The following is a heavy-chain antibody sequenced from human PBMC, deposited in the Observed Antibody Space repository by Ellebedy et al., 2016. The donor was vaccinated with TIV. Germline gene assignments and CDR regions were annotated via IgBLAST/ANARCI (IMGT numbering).Heavy chain of an antibody. V-gene: IGHV3-33*01. CDR3: ARDRGTTSQNGWYFDS. J-gene: IGHJ4*02. CDR2: IWFDGSNK. Sequence: GGSLRLXCAASGFPFSSSGMHWVRQTPGKGLEWVAIIWFDGSNKYYADSVKGRFTISRDNSENTLYLQMNSLRVEDTAMYYCARDRGTTSQNGWYFDSWGQGALVTVSS. CDR1: GFPFSSSG. D-gene: IGHD1-1*01.